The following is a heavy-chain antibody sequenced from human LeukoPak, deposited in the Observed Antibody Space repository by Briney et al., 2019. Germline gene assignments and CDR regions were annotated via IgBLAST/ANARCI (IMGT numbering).Heavy chain of an antibody. CDR2: ISTSSSCI. CDR3: AREYSGYGDFDY. V-gene: IGHV3-21*01. Sequence: GGSLRLSCAASGVTFSGYSMNWVRRAPGMGLEWVSSISTSSSCIYYADSVKGRFTISRDNAKNSLYLQMNSLRAEDTAVYYCAREYSGYGDFDYWGQGTLVTVSS. D-gene: IGHD5-12*01. CDR1: GVTFSGYS. J-gene: IGHJ4*02.